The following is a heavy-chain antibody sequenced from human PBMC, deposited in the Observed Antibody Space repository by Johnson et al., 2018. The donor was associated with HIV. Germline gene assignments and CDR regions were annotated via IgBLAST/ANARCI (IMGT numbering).Heavy chain of an antibody. CDR1: GFTFSSYW. CDR2: IKQDGSEK. Sequence: MLLVESGGGLVQPGGSLRLSCAASGFTFSSYWMSWVRQAPGKGLEWVANIKQDGSEKYYVDSVKVRFTISRDNAKNSLYLQMNSLRAGDTAVYYCARGKGAAAAEAFDIWGQGTMVTVSS. D-gene: IGHD6-13*01. CDR3: ARGKGAAAAEAFDI. V-gene: IGHV3-7*01. J-gene: IGHJ3*02.